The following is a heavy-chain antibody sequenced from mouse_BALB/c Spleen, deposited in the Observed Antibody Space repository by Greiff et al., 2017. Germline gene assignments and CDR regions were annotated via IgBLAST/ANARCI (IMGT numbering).Heavy chain of an antibody. CDR1: GFSLTSYG. D-gene: IGHD2-3*01. CDR3: ARGYDGYPYYYAMDY. J-gene: IGHJ4*01. V-gene: IGHV2-9*02. Sequence: VQLVESGPGLVAPSQSLSITCTVSGFSLTSYGVHWVRQPPGKGLEWLGVIWAGGSTNYNSALMSRLSISKDNSKSQVFLKMNSLQTDDTAMYYCARGYDGYPYYYAMDYWGQGTSVTVSS. CDR2: IWAGGST.